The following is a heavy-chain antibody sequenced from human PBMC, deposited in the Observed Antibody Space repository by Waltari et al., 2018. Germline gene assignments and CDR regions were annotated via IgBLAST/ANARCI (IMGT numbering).Heavy chain of an antibody. J-gene: IGHJ4*02. CDR2: IRASGSDI. D-gene: IGHD1-26*01. Sequence: EVQLVESGGGLVKPGGSLRLSWSASGFTFGGSSMTWVRQAPGKGLEWVASIRASGSDIYYADSVMGRFTISRDNSKNSLYLQMHSLRAEDTAVYYCARMSPQLGGAGFWGQGTLVSVSS. CDR1: GFTFGGSS. CDR3: ARMSPQLGGAGF. V-gene: IGHV3-21*01.